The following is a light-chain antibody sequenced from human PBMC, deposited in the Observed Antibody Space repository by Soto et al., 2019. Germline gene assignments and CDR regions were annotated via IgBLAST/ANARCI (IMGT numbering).Light chain of an antibody. V-gene: IGKV3-20*01. Sequence: EIVLTQSPGTLSLSPGERATLSCRASQSVSSSSLAWYQQKPGQAPRLLIYNASSRATGIPDRFSGSGSGTDFTLTISRLEPEDFAVYYCQQYGSSPDTFGQGTKLEIK. CDR3: QQYGSSPDT. CDR1: QSVSSSS. CDR2: NAS. J-gene: IGKJ2*01.